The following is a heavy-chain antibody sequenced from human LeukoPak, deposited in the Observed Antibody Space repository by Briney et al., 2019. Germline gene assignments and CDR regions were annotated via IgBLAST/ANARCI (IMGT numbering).Heavy chain of an antibody. Sequence: GGSLRLSGAASGFTVSSNYMSWVRQAPGKGLEWVSVIYSGGSTYYADSVKGRFTISRDNSKNTLYLQMNSLRAEDTAVYYCARVLLGYYGSGSFDYWGQGTLVTVSS. D-gene: IGHD3-10*01. CDR3: ARVLLGYYGSGSFDY. J-gene: IGHJ4*02. CDR2: IYSGGST. V-gene: IGHV3-53*01. CDR1: GFTVSSNY.